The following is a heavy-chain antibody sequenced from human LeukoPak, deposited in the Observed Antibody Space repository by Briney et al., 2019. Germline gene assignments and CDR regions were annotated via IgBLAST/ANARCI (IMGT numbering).Heavy chain of an antibody. CDR1: GFTFSSYE. CDR3: ARDEQQCLVGYFDY. CDR2: ISSSGSTI. V-gene: IGHV3-48*03. Sequence: PGGSLRLSCAASGFTFSSYEMNWVRQAPGKGLEWVSYISSSGSTIYYADSVKGRFTISRDNAKNSLYLQMNSLRAEDTAVYYCARDEQQCLVGYFDYWGQGTLVTVSS. J-gene: IGHJ4*03. D-gene: IGHD6-19*01.